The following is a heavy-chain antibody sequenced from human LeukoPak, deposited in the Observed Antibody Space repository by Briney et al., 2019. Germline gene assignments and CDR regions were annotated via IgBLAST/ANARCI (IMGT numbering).Heavy chain of an antibody. J-gene: IGHJ4*02. D-gene: IGHD3-16*02. Sequence: GESLKISCKGSGYSFTSYWIGWVRQLPGKGLEWMGIIYPGDSDTRYSPSFQGQVTISADKTISTAYLQWSSLKASDTSMYYCAXXMITXGGVIAHYYFDYWGQGTLVTVSS. CDR2: IYPGDSDT. V-gene: IGHV5-51*01. CDR1: GYSFTSYW. CDR3: AXXMITXGGVIAHYYFDY.